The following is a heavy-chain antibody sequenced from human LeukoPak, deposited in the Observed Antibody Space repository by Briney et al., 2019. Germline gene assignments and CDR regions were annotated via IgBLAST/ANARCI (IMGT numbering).Heavy chain of an antibody. V-gene: IGHV4-34*01. Sequence: SETLSLTCEIYGGSFSGHYWSWIRQPPGKGLEWIGEINDSGSTNYRPSLKSRVIISVDTSKNQFSLKLSSVTAADTAVYYCARNYYDSSGYYFYNYYYYMDVWGKGTTVTISS. D-gene: IGHD3-22*01. CDR2: INDSGST. J-gene: IGHJ6*03. CDR3: ARNYYDSSGYYFYNYYYYMDV. CDR1: GGSFSGHY.